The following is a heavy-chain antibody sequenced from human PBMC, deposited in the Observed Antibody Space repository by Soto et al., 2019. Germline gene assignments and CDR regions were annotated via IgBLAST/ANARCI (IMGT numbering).Heavy chain of an antibody. Sequence: GGSLRLSCVGSGYTFSSYWVTWVRQAPGKGLEWVAHIKEDGSEEDYVDSLKGRFTISRDNAKNTVYLQMNDLRVEDAAEYFCAKDSWAIFGVPAGEYYAMDVWGQGTTVTVS. J-gene: IGHJ6*02. D-gene: IGHD3-3*01. V-gene: IGHV3-7*03. CDR1: GYTFSSYW. CDR3: AKDSWAIFGVPAGEYYAMDV. CDR2: IKEDGSEE.